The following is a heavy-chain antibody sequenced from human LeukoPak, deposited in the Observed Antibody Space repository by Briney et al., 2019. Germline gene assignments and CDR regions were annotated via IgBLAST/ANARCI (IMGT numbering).Heavy chain of an antibody. CDR2: ISSSGNIK. V-gene: IGHV3-11*04. D-gene: IGHD3-10*01. Sequence: GGSLRLSCAASGFTFSDYYMSWIRQAPGKGLEWLSYISSSGNIKYYTDSVKGRFTISRDNAKNSLYLQMNSLRAEDTAVYYCAKDGPYYGSGSSPLDYWGQGTLVTVSS. J-gene: IGHJ4*02. CDR1: GFTFSDYY. CDR3: AKDGPYYGSGSSPLDY.